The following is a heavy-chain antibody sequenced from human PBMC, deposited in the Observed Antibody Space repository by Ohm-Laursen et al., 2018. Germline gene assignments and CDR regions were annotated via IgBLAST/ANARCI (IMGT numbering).Heavy chain of an antibody. CDR3: TKGLSGGTGHGNWFDP. CDR1: GFTFSDNY. V-gene: IGHV3-23*01. J-gene: IGHJ5*02. Sequence: SLRLSCTASGFTFSDNYMSWVRQTPGKGLEWVSAISGSGGSTDYADSVTGRFTISRDISKNTLYLQMNSLRVEDTAVYYCTKGLSGGTGHGNWFDPWGQGTLVIVSS. CDR2: ISGSGGST. D-gene: IGHD3-10*01.